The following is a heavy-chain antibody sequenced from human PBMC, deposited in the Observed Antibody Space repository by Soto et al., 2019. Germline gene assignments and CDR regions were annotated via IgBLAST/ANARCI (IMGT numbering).Heavy chain of an antibody. V-gene: IGHV3-23*01. J-gene: IGHJ4*02. Sequence: GGSLRLSCAASGFTFSSYAMSWVRQAPGKGLEWVSAISGSGGSTYYADSVKGRFTISRDNSKNTLYLQMNSLRAEDTAVYYCAKWSSYCSSTSCYADYWGQGTLVTVSS. D-gene: IGHD2-2*01. CDR2: ISGSGGST. CDR1: GFTFSSYA. CDR3: AKWSSYCSSTSCYADY.